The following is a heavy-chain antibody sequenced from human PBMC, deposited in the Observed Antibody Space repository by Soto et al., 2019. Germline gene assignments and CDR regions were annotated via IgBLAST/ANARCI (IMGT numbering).Heavy chain of an antibody. V-gene: IGHV1-2*02. CDR1: GYSFTGYY. CDR2: INPDSGAT. Sequence: HEHLVQSGAEVKTPGASLKVSCKASGYSFTGYYIHWVPQAPGQGLQWMGWINPDSGATNYAQNFQAMVTLTSATSISPASMALTSLTSDDTAVYYCARGDYGAGGYTFSCFEQWCQGTLVIVSS. D-gene: IGHD2-8*02. CDR3: ARGDYGAGGYTFSCFEQ. J-gene: IGHJ4*02.